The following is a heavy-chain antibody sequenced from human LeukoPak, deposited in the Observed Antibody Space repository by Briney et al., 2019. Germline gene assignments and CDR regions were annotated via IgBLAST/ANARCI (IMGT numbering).Heavy chain of an antibody. CDR3: ARDDRGDYYDSSGGVMDV. Sequence: GASVKVSCKASGYTFTGYYMHWVRQAPGQGLEWMGWINPNSGGTNYAQKFQGRVTMTRDTSISTAYMELSRLRSDDTAVYYCARDDRGDYYDSSGGVMDVWGKGTTVTVSS. CDR2: INPNSGGT. V-gene: IGHV1-2*02. J-gene: IGHJ6*03. CDR1: GYTFTGYY. D-gene: IGHD3-22*01.